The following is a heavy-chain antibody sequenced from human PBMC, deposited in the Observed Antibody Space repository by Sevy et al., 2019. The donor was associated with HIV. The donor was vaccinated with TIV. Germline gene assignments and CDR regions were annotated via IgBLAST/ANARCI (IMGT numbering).Heavy chain of an antibody. CDR1: GFTLSTHL. CDR3: ARDPRLYGDNVEGFDS. Sequence: GGSLRLSCEVSGFTLSTHLMHWVRQAPGKGLDWVAAISYDESTKYYAHSVKGRFTISRDNSKNSLFLQMKSLTPEDTAVYYCARDPRLYGDNVEGFDSWGQGTLVTVSS. CDR2: ISYDESTK. V-gene: IGHV3-30*03. D-gene: IGHD4-17*01. J-gene: IGHJ4*02.